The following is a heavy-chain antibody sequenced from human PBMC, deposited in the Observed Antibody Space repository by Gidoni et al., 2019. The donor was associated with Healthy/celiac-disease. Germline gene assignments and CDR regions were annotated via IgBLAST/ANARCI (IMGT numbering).Heavy chain of an antibody. D-gene: IGHD3-3*01. J-gene: IGHJ6*02. V-gene: IGHV3-53*01. CDR2: IYSGGST. Sequence: EVQLVESGGGLIQPGGSLRLSCAASGFTVSSNYMSWVRQAPGKGLEWVSVIYSGGSTYYADSVKGRFTISRDNSKNTLYLQMNSLRAEDTAVYYCARDYDFWSGTHYGMDVWGQGTTVTVSS. CDR1: GFTVSSNY. CDR3: ARDYDFWSGTHYGMDV.